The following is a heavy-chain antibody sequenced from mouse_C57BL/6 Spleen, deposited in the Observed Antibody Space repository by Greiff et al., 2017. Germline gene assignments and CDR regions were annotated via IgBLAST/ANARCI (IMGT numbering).Heavy chain of an antibody. V-gene: IGHV5-9-1*02. Sequence: EVQRVESGEGLVKPGGSLKLSCAASGFTFSSYAMSWVRQTPEKRLEWVAYISSGGDYIYYADTVKGRFTISRDNARNTLYLQMSSLKSEDTAMYYCTREGDDYDGGNAMDYWGQGTSVTVSS. CDR2: ISSGGDYI. CDR3: TREGDDYDGGNAMDY. CDR1: GFTFSSYA. J-gene: IGHJ4*01. D-gene: IGHD2-4*01.